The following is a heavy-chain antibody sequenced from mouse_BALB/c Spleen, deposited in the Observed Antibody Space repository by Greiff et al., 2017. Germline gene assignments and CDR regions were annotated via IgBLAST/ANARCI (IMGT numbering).Heavy chain of an antibody. CDR3: ARGGAGLYAMDY. J-gene: IGHJ4*01. CDR1: GFTFSDYY. CDR2: ISDGGSYT. V-gene: IGHV5-4*02. Sequence: DVHLVESGGGLVKPGGSLKLSCAASGFTFSDYYMYWVRQTPEKRLEWVATISDGGSYTYYPDSVKGRFTISRDNAKNNLYLQMSSLKSEDTAMYYCARGGAGLYAMDYWGQGTSVTVSS.